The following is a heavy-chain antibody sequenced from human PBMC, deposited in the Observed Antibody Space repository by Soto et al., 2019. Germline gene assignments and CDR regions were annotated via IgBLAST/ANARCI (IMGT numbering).Heavy chain of an antibody. D-gene: IGHD2-21*02. CDR3: ARVPAGGNSDYFDY. CDR1: GGSISSYY. CDR2: IYYSGST. V-gene: IGHV4-59*08. Sequence: SETLSLTCTVSGGSISSYYWSWIRQPPGKGLEWIGYIYYSGSTNYNPSLKSRVTISVDTSKNQFSLKLSSVTAADTAVYYCARVPAGGNSDYFDYWGQGTLVTVSS. J-gene: IGHJ4*02.